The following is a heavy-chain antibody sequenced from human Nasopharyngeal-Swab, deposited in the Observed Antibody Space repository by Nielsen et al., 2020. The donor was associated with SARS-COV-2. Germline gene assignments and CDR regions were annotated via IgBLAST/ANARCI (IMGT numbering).Heavy chain of an antibody. CDR3: ARQLSGNYQAYFDY. CDR1: GGSISSGGYY. J-gene: IGHJ4*02. V-gene: IGHV4-31*03. Sequence: SETLSLTCTVSGGSISSGGYYWSWIRQHPGKGLEWIGYIYYSGSTYYNPSLKSRVTISVDTSKNQFSLKLNSVTAADTSVYYCARQLSGNYQAYFDYWGQGSLAAVSS. D-gene: IGHD3-10*01. CDR2: IYYSGST.